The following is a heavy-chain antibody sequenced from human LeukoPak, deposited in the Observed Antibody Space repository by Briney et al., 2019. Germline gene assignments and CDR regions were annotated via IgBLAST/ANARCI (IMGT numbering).Heavy chain of an antibody. CDR1: GFTFSSYA. V-gene: IGHV3-23*01. Sequence: TGGSLRLSCAASGFTFSSYAMSWVRQAPGKGLEWVSAISGSGGSTYYADSVKGRFTISRDNSKNTLYLQMNSLRAEDTAVYYCAKDRRRKNYYDSSGYYYVEDVGYAFDIWGQGTMVTVSS. D-gene: IGHD3-22*01. CDR3: AKDRRRKNYYDSSGYYYVEDVGYAFDI. CDR2: ISGSGGST. J-gene: IGHJ3*02.